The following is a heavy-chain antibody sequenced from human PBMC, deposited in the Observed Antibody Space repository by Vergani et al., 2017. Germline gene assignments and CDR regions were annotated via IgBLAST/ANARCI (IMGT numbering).Heavy chain of an antibody. CDR1: GFTSAGYA. CDR3: AKDLGTSSGGGWFDP. Sequence: QLEESGGGLVLPGRSLRLSCVASGFTSAGYAMHWVRQARGKGLEWVSGISWNRNSIGYADSVKGRFTISRDNAKKSLYLQMNSLRAEDTALYYCAKDLGTSSGGGWFDPWGQGTLVTVSS. D-gene: IGHD6-6*01. J-gene: IGHJ5*02. V-gene: IGHV3-9*02. CDR2: ISWNRNSI.